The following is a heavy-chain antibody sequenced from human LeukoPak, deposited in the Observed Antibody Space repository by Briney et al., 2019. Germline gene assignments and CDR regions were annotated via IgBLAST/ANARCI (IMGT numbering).Heavy chain of an antibody. CDR1: GFIFSTYS. J-gene: IGHJ4*02. CDR3: AKEPDSVTYFDY. D-gene: IGHD2-21*02. Sequence: PGGSLILSCGASGFIFSTYSMTWVRQAPGKGLEWVANIKEDGSEKHYVDSLKGRFTISRDNAKNSLYLQMNSLRADDTAVYYCAKEPDSVTYFDYWGQGTLVTVSS. CDR2: IKEDGSEK. V-gene: IGHV3-7*05.